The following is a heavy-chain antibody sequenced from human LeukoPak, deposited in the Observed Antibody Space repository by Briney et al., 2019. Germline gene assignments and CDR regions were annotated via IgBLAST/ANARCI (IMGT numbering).Heavy chain of an antibody. CDR2: INHSGST. CDR1: GGSFSGYY. J-gene: IGHJ4*02. Sequence: PSETLSLTCAVYGGSFSGYYWSWIRQPPGKGLEWIGEINHSGSTNYNPSLKSRVTISVDTSKNQFSLKLSSVTAADTAVYYCASERGYCGSTSCYTAGGFDYWGQGTLVTVSS. CDR3: ASERGYCGSTSCYTAGGFDY. V-gene: IGHV4-34*01. D-gene: IGHD2-2*02.